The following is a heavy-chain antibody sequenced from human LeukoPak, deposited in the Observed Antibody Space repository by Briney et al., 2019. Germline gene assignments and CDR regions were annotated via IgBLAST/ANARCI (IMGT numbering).Heavy chain of an antibody. CDR1: GFTFNSYW. V-gene: IGHV3-7*03. CDR2: IKRDGSEK. D-gene: IGHD2-15*01. J-gene: IGHJ1*01. CDR3: ARDSSDIRSLIAH. Sequence: PGGSLRLSCAASGFTFNSYWMNWVRQAPGKGLEWVANIKRDGSEKYYVDSVKGRFTISRDNAKNSLDLQMNSLRVEDTAVYYCARDSSDIRSLIAHWGQGTLVTVSS.